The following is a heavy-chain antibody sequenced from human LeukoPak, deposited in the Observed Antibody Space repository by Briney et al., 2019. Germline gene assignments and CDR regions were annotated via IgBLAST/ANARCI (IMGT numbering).Heavy chain of an antibody. CDR2: INPSGGST. CDR1: GYTFTSYY. V-gene: IGHV1-46*03. D-gene: IGHD6-13*01. J-gene: IGHJ5*02. Sequence: GESLKISCKASGYTFTSYYMHWVRQAPGQGLEWMGIINPSGGSTSYAQKFQGRVTMTRDTSTSTVYMELSSLRSEDTAVYYCATNIAADVWFDPWGQGTLVTVSS. CDR3: ATNIAADVWFDP.